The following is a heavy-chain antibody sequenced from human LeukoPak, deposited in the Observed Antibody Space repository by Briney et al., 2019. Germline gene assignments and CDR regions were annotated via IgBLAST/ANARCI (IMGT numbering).Heavy chain of an antibody. Sequence: GGSPRLSCAASGFTFSSYWMSWVRQAPGKGLEWVANIKQDGSEKYYVDSVKGRFTISRDNAKNSLYLQMNSLRAEDTAVYYCARDSSGSYSQGFDYWGQGTLVTVSS. V-gene: IGHV3-7*01. J-gene: IGHJ4*02. CDR3: ARDSSGSYSQGFDY. CDR1: GFTFSSYW. D-gene: IGHD3-10*01. CDR2: IKQDGSEK.